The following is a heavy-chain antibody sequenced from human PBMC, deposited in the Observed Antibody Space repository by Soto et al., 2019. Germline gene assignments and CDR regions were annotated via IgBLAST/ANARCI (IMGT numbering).Heavy chain of an antibody. V-gene: IGHV3-23*01. D-gene: IGHD3-3*01. Sequence: PGGALRLSCAASGFTFSSYAMSWVRQAPGKGLEWVSAISGSGGSTYYADSVKGRFTISRDNSKTTLYLQMNRLRAEDTDVYYCAKRGGTYYDFWSGYLFDYWGQGTLVTVSS. CDR1: GFTFSSYA. J-gene: IGHJ4*02. CDR3: AKRGGTYYDFWSGYLFDY. CDR2: ISGSGGST.